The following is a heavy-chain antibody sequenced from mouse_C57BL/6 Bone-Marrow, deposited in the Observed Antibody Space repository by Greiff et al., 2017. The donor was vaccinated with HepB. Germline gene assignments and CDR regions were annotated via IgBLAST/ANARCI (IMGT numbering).Heavy chain of an antibody. Sequence: VQLKQSGAELVKPGASVKLSCTASGFNIKDYYMHWVKQRTEQGLEWIGRIDPEDGETKYAPKFQGKATITADTSSNTASMQLSSLTSEDTAVYYCARCDYESCWYFDVWGTGTTVTVSS. V-gene: IGHV14-2*01. CDR3: ARCDYESCWYFDV. J-gene: IGHJ1*03. D-gene: IGHD2-4*01. CDR1: GFNIKDYY. CDR2: IDPEDGET.